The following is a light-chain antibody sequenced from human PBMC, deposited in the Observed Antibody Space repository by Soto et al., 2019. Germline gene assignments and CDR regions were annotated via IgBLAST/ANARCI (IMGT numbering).Light chain of an antibody. Sequence: QSVLTQPPSASGTPGQRVSISCSGSSSNIGSNYVFWYQQLPGTAPKLLIYKNNQRPSGVPDRFSGSKSGTSASLAISGLRSDDEAYYYCATWEDSLSGPVFGGGTKLTVL. CDR3: ATWEDSLSGPV. CDR2: KNN. V-gene: IGLV1-47*01. CDR1: SSNIGSNY. J-gene: IGLJ2*01.